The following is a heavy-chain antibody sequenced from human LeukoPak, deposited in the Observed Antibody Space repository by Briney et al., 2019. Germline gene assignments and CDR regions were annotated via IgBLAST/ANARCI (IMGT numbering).Heavy chain of an antibody. Sequence: PGGSLRLSCAASGFTFMSHAMYWVRQAPWKALDWVSIISGSGETTYYADPVKGRFTIARDNFKNTVYLQMNSLRAEDTAMYYCARGEVRMVRGVVEIWGQGTMVTVSA. CDR2: ISGSGETT. CDR3: ARGEVRMVRGVVEI. D-gene: IGHD3-10*01. V-gene: IGHV3-23*01. J-gene: IGHJ3*02. CDR1: GFTFMSHA.